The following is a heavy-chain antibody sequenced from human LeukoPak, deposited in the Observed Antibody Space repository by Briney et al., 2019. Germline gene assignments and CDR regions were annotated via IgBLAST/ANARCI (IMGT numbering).Heavy chain of an antibody. CDR3: AKDCALVGATQVDY. J-gene: IGHJ4*02. D-gene: IGHD1-26*01. Sequence: GGSLRLSCAASGFTFRQYAMSWVRQAPGKGLEWVAVISYDGSNKYYADSVKGRFTISRDNSKNTLYLQMNSLRAEDTAVYYCAKDCALVGATQVDYWGQGTLVTVSS. CDR2: ISYDGSNK. CDR1: GFTFRQYA. V-gene: IGHV3-30*18.